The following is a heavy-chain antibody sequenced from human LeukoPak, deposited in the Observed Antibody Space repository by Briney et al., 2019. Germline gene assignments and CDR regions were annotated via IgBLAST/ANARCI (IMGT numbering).Heavy chain of an antibody. CDR2: IYYSGST. CDR1: GGSISSSSYY. V-gene: IGHV4-39*01. J-gene: IGHJ5*02. D-gene: IGHD4-23*01. Sequence: SETLSLTCTVSGGSISSSSYYWGWIRHPPGKGLEWIGSIYYSGSTYYNPSLKSRVTISVDTSKNQFSLKLSSVTAADTAVYYCARPEVVTSWFDPWGQGTLVTVSS. CDR3: ARPEVVTSWFDP.